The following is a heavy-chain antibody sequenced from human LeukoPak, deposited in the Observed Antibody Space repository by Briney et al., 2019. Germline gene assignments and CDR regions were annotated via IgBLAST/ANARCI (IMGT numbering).Heavy chain of an antibody. CDR1: GGSNSPYF. J-gene: IGHJ4*02. CDR3: ARRQIYFDY. CDR2: IYSDGST. V-gene: IGHV4-4*09. Sequence: SETLSLTCTVSGGSNSPYFWSWIRQPPGKGLEWIGYIYSDGSTKYNPSLKSRVTISLDTSKNQLSLKLSSVTAADTAVYYCARRQIYFDYWGQGTLVTVSS.